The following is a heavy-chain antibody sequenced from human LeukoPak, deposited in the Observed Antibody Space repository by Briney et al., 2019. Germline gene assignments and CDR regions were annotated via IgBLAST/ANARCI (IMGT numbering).Heavy chain of an antibody. V-gene: IGHV3-48*01. J-gene: IGHJ5*02. D-gene: IGHD3-10*01. CDR3: ARETAMVRGVTGRWFDP. CDR2: ISSSSSTI. Sequence: GGSLRLSCAASGFTFSSYSMNWVRQAPGKGLEWVSYISSSSSTIYHADSVKGRFTISRDNAKNSLYLQMNSLRAEDTAVYYCARETAMVRGVTGRWFDPWGQGTLVTVSS. CDR1: GFTFSSYS.